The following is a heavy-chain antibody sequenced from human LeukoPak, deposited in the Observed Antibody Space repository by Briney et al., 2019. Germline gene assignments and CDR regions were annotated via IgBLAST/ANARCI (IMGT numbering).Heavy chain of an antibody. J-gene: IGHJ4*02. CDR1: GFTFSSYW. CDR2: IRSDGSST. V-gene: IGHV3-74*01. Sequence: PGGSLRLSCAASGFTFSSYWMHWARQAPGRGLVWVSRIRSDGSSTSYADSVKGRFTISRDNAKNTLYLQMSSLRVDDTAVYYCAKDDYNRHWGQGTLVTVSS. CDR3: AKDDYNRH. D-gene: IGHD5-24*01.